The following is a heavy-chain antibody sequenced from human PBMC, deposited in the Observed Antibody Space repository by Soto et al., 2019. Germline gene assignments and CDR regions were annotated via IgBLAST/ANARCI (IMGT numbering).Heavy chain of an antibody. J-gene: IGHJ5*02. D-gene: IGHD3-3*01. CDR2: ISAYNGNT. CDR3: ARALGVVSNWFDL. CDR1: GYAFTSYG. V-gene: IGHV1-18*01. Sequence: XSVKFSCKGSGYAFTSYGISWVRHDTGQGLEWMGWISAYNGNTNYAQKLQGRVTMTTDTSTSTAYMELRSLRSDDTAVYYCARALGVVSNWFDLWGQGNLVTVSS.